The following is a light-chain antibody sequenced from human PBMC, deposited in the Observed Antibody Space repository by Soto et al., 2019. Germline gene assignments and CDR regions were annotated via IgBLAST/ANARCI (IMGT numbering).Light chain of an antibody. CDR3: SSRTSTGTRV. J-gene: IGLJ2*01. CDR2: DVS. CDR1: SSDVGDYNY. Sequence: QSALTQPASVSGSPGQSITISCTGTSSDVGDYNYVSWYQQHPGKAPKLMIYDVSNRPSGVSNRFSGSKSGNTASLTISGLQAEDEADYYCSSRTSTGTRVFGGGTKLTVL. V-gene: IGLV2-14*01.